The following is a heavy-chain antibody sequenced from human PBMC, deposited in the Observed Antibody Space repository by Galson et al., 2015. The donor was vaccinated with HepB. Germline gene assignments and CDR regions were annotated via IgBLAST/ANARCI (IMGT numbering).Heavy chain of an antibody. CDR1: GFTFSSYA. CDR3: ARAAPALVEMETSLHYYGSGSHRDFLLD. Sequence: SLRLSCAASGFTFSSYAMHWVRQAPGKGLEWVAVISYDGSNKYYADSVKGRFTISRDNSKNTLYLQMNSLRAEDTAVYYCARAAPALVEMETSLHYYGSGSHRDFLLDWGQGTLVTVSS. V-gene: IGHV3-30-3*01. J-gene: IGHJ4*02. D-gene: IGHD3-10*01. CDR2: ISYDGSNK.